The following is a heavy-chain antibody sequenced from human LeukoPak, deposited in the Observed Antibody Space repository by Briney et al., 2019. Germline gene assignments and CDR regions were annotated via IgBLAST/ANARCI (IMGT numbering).Heavy chain of an antibody. CDR2: ICGVDGST. CDR3: AKDKPRRYSSSLAGGDYYYGMDV. CDR1: GFTFSSYA. V-gene: IGHV3-23*01. D-gene: IGHD6-13*01. Sequence: PGGSLRLSCAASGFTFSSYAMSWVRQAPGKGLEWVSSICGVDGSTYYADSVKGRFTISRDNSKNTLYLQMNSLRAEDTAVYYCAKDKPRRYSSSLAGGDYYYGMDVWGQGTTVTVSS. J-gene: IGHJ6*02.